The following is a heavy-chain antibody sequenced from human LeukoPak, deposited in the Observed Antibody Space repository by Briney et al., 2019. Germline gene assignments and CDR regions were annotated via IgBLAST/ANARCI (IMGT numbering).Heavy chain of an antibody. CDR2: IYTSGST. J-gene: IGHJ6*02. CDR3: ARGGPSRGYSYGSREPYYYYYGMDV. V-gene: IGHV4-4*07. Sequence: PSETLSLTCTVSGDSISSYYWSWIRQPAGKGLEWIGRIYTSGSTNYNPSLKSRVTMSVDTSKNQFSLKLSSVTAADTAVYYCARGGPSRGYSYGSREPYYYYYGMDVWGQGTTVTVSS. D-gene: IGHD5-18*01. CDR1: GDSISSYY.